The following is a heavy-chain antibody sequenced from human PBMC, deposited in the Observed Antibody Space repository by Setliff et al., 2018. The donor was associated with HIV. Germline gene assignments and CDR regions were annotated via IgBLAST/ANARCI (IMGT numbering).Heavy chain of an antibody. CDR1: GGSMSTYY. CDR3: ARQFRYPNRAVPGVDY. CDR2: IYTSGSA. D-gene: IGHD6-19*01. J-gene: IGHJ4*02. V-gene: IGHV4-4*08. Sequence: SETLSLTCTVSGGSMSTYYWSWIRQPPGKGLEWIGYIYTSGSANYNPSLKSRVTMSVDTSKNQFSLKLSSVTAADTAIYFCARQFRYPNRAVPGVDYWGQGTLVTVSS.